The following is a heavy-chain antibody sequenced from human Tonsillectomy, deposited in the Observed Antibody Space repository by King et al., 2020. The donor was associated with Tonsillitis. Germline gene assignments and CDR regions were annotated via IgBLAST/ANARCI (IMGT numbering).Heavy chain of an antibody. Sequence: QLVQSGAEVRKPGASLKVSCKASGYTFSDHYLHWVRQAPGQGLEWMGWINPNSGGTNYAHKFQGWLTMTRDTSISTAYMELRRLRSDDAAIYYCAREITCCVGDCYPYYYNDIDVWGQGTTVTVSS. CDR3: AREITCCVGDCYPYYYNDIDV. CDR1: GYTFSDHY. J-gene: IGHJ6*02. CDR2: INPNSGGT. D-gene: IGHD2-21*02. V-gene: IGHV1-2*04.